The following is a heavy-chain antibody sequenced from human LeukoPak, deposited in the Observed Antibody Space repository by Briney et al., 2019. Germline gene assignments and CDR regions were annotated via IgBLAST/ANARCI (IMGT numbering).Heavy chain of an antibody. CDR2: LYYSGST. J-gene: IGHJ4*02. D-gene: IGHD6-13*01. CDR3: ARDGVENSSWYPLDS. V-gene: IGHV4-39*07. CDR1: GGSISTSNYY. Sequence: PSETLSLTCTVSGGSISTSNYYWGWIRQPPGKGLEWIGSLYYSGSTYYNPSLKSRVTISVDTSKNQFSLKLTSVTAADTAVYYCARDGVENSSWYPLDSWGPGTLVTVSS.